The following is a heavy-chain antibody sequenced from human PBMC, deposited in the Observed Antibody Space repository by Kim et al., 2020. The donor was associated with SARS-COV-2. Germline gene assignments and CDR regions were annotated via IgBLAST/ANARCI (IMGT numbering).Heavy chain of an antibody. D-gene: IGHD3-22*01. Sequence: SETLSLTCTVSGGPISSSSYYWGWIRQPPGMGLEWIGSIYYSGSTYYNPYLKSPATITVDTSKNQFSLKLSSVTAEDTAVYYCACTSHYYDSSGYYAPFDRCGQRTRVTVSS. CDR1: GGPISSSSYY. CDR2: IYYSGST. J-gene: IGHJ4*02. CDR3: ACTSHYYDSSGYYAPFDR. V-gene: IGHV4-39*01.